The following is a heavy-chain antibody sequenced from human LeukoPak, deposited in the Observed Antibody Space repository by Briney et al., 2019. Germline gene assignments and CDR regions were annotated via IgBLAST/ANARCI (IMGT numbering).Heavy chain of an antibody. J-gene: IGHJ4*02. CDR2: IYYSGST. CDR1: GGSISSSSYY. Sequence: KASETLSLTCTVSGGSISSSSYYWGWIRQPPGKGLEWIGSIYYSGSTYYNPSLKSRVTISVDTSKNQFSLKLSSVTAADTAVYYCARLHTDIVVVPAALGFDYWGQGTLVTVSS. D-gene: IGHD2-2*01. V-gene: IGHV4-39*07. CDR3: ARLHTDIVVVPAALGFDY.